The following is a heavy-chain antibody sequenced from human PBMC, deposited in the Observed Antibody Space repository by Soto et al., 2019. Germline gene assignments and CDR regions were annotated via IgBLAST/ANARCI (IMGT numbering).Heavy chain of an antibody. CDR3: ARSDGRY. J-gene: IGHJ4*02. Sequence: SETRSLTCTASGGSISSYYWSWIRQPPGKGLEWIGYIYYSGSTNYNPSLKSRVTISVDTSKNQFSLKLSSVTAADTAVYYCARSDGRYWGQGTLVTVSS. V-gene: IGHV4-59*01. CDR1: GGSISSYY. CDR2: IYYSGST.